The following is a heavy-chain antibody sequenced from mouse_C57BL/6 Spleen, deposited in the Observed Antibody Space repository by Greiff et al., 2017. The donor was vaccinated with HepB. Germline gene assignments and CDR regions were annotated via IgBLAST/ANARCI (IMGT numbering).Heavy chain of an antibody. D-gene: IGHD2-3*01. CDR3: ARTRWLLRDYFDY. J-gene: IGHJ2*01. CDR2: IYPSDSET. V-gene: IGHV1-61*01. Sequence: QVQLQQPGAELVRPGSSVKLSCKASGYTFTSYWMDWVKQRPGQGLEWIGNIYPSDSETHYNQKFKDKATLTVDKSSSTAYMQLRSLTSEDSAVYYCARTRWLLRDYFDYWGQGTTLTVSS. CDR1: GYTFTSYW.